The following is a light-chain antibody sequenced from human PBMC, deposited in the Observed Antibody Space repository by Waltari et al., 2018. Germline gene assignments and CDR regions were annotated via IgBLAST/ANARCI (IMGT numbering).Light chain of an antibody. CDR3: CSYAGIWV. CDR1: GSDVGDFNS. V-gene: IGLV2-11*01. J-gene: IGLJ3*02. CDR2: DVT. Sequence: QSALTQPRSVSGSPGQSVTISCAGTGSDVGDFNSVSGYQQHPGKAPRLVIFDVTQRPSGVPDRFSGSKSGTSASLTVSGLQAEDEADYYCCSYAGIWVFGGGTKLTVL.